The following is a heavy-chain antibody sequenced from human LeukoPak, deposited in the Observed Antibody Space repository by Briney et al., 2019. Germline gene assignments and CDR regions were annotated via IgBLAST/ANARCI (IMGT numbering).Heavy chain of an antibody. J-gene: IGHJ4*02. D-gene: IGHD3-10*01. CDR3: ASPLLWFGEIFHTRLHDY. V-gene: IGHV3-23*01. CDR1: GFTFSSYA. CDR2: ISGSGGST. Sequence: GGSLRLSCAASGFTFSSYAMSWVRQAPGNGLEWVSAISGSGGSTYYADSVKGRFTISRDNSKNTLYLQMNSLRAEDTAVYYCASPLLWFGEIFHTRLHDYWGQGTLVTVSS.